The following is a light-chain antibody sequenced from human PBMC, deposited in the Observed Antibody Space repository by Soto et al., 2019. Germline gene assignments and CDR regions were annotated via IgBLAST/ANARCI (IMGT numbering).Light chain of an antibody. CDR3: QQYGSSYT. CDR2: GAS. CDR1: QSVSSNY. Sequence: EIVWTQSPGTLSLSPGERATLSCRASQSVSSNYLAWYQQKPGQAPRLLIYGASSRATGITDRFSGSGSGTDFTLTISRLEPEDFAVYYCQQYGSSYTFGPGTKVDIK. V-gene: IGKV3-20*01. J-gene: IGKJ3*01.